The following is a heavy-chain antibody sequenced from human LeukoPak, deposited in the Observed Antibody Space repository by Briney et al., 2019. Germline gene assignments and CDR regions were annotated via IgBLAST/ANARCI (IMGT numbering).Heavy chain of an antibody. D-gene: IGHD5-24*01. J-gene: IGHJ4*02. V-gene: IGHV4-59*01. CDR2: IYYSGST. CDR3: ARGPDDFDY. CDR1: GGSIYSYY. Sequence: PSETLSLTCTVSGGSIYSYYWSWIRQPPGKGLRWIGYIYYSGSTRYNPSLKSRVTISVDTSKNQFSLKLSSVTAADTAVYYCARGPDDFDYWGQGTLVTVSS.